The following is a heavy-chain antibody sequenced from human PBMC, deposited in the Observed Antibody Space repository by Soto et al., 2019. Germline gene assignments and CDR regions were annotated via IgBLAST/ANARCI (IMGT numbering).Heavy chain of an antibody. CDR2: ISSSSSYI. V-gene: IGHV3-21*01. Sequence: EVQLVESGGGLVKPGGSLRLSCAASGFTFSPYSMNWVRQAPGKGLEWVSSISSSSSYIYYADSVKGPFTISRDNARSSLYLQMNSLRAEDTAVYYCARSSLGILRFLEWSFDYWGQGTLVTVSS. J-gene: IGHJ4*02. D-gene: IGHD3-3*01. CDR1: GFTFSPYS. CDR3: ARSSLGILRFLEWSFDY.